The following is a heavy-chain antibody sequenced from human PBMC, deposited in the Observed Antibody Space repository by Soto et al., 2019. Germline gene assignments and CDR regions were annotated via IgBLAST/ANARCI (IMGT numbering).Heavy chain of an antibody. V-gene: IGHV1-69*08. CDR2: IIPILNTV. J-gene: IGHJ4*02. CDR1: GGTFSTYT. CDR3: XRGRRXXXXXXYYNYFDY. D-gene: IGHD3-10*01. Sequence: QVQLVQSGAEVKKPGSSVKVSCKASGGTFSTYTISWVRQAPGQGLEWMGRIIPILNTVNYAQKFQGRVTITAXXXTXXXXXXXXXXXXXXXXXXXXXRGRRXXXXXXYYNYFDYWGQGTLVTVSS.